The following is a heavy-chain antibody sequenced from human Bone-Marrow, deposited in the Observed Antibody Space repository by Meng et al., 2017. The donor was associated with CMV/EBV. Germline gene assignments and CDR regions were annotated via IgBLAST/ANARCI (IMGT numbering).Heavy chain of an antibody. D-gene: IGHD3-10*01. V-gene: IGHV3-21*01. CDR1: GFTFDDYA. CDR3: ARDQGLVFGEVIPYFDY. CDR2: ISSSSSHI. J-gene: IGHJ4*02. Sequence: GESLKISCAASGFTFDDYAMHWVRQAPGKGLEWVSSISSSSSHIHYADSVKGRFTISRDYATNSVFLQMNTLRVDDTALYYCARDQGLVFGEVIPYFDYWGQGTPVTVSS.